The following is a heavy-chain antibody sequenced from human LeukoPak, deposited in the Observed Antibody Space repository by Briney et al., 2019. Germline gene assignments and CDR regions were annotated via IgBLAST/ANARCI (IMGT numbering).Heavy chain of an antibody. CDR3: AKALSPYYYDSSGYYGDY. CDR2: ISGSGGST. J-gene: IGHJ4*02. Sequence: GGSLRLSCAASGFTFSSYGMSWVRQAPGKGLEWVSAISGSGGSTYYADSVKGRFTISRDNSKNTLYLQMNSLRAEDTAVYYCAKALSPYYYDSSGYYGDYWGQGTLVTVSS. D-gene: IGHD3-22*01. CDR1: GFTFSSYG. V-gene: IGHV3-23*01.